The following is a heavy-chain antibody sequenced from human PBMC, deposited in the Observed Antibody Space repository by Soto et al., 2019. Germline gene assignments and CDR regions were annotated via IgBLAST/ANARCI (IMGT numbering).Heavy chain of an antibody. CDR1: GYTFTSYA. D-gene: IGHD1-26*01. CDR2: INAGNGNT. V-gene: IGHV1-3*01. J-gene: IGHJ6*02. Sequence: QVQLVQSGAEVKKPGASVKVSCKASGYTFTSYAMHWVRQAPGQRLEWKGWINAGNGNTKYSQKFQGRVTITRDTSAXXDXMXXSSLRSEDTAVYYCARTDGATLGTSYYYCYYGMDVWGQGTTVTVSS. CDR3: ARTDGATLGTSYYYCYYGMDV.